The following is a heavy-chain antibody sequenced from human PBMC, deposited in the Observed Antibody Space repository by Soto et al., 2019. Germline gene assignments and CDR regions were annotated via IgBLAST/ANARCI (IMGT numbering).Heavy chain of an antibody. CDR2: TSYDGSNN. J-gene: IGHJ4*02. Sequence: QVQLVESGGGVVQPGTSLRLSCVGSGFTFRSYVIHWLRQAPGKGLEWVALTSYDGSNNFYGDSVKGRFTISRHNSRNTVELHMDSLTFEDTALYYCARWGTTGGLDVWGQGTVVSVCS. V-gene: IGHV3-33*05. CDR3: ARWGTTGGLDV. D-gene: IGHD3-16*01. CDR1: GFTFRSYV.